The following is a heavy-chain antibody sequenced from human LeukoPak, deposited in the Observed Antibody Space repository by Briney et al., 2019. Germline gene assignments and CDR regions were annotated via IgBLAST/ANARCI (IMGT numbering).Heavy chain of an antibody. CDR1: GFNFGGHY. CDR3: VRHSGRAGGQ. J-gene: IGHJ4*02. V-gene: IGHV3-11*01. CDR2: ISGNGGDI. D-gene: IGHD3-10*01. Sequence: NPGGSLRLSCAASGFNFGGHYMSWLRQAPGKGPEWISYISGNGGDIAYAEPVKGRFTISRDNAKNSLHLQMNRLRVEDTAVYHCVRHSGRAGGQWGQGTLIAVSS.